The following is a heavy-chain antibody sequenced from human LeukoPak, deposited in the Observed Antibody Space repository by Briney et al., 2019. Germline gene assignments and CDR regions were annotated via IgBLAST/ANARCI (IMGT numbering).Heavy chain of an antibody. D-gene: IGHD6-13*01. Sequence: KPSETLSLTCTVSGGSISSYFWSWIRQPPGKGLEWIGYIYYSGSTNYNPSLKSRVTISVDTSKNQFSLKLSSVTAADTAVYYCAGDQPTRSSSPLSFDYWGQGTLVPVSS. CDR3: AGDQPTRSSSPLSFDY. CDR2: IYYSGST. V-gene: IGHV4-59*01. J-gene: IGHJ4*02. CDR1: GGSISSYF.